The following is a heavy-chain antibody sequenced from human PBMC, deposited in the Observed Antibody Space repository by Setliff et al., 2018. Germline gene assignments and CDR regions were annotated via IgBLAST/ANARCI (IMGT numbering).Heavy chain of an antibody. CDR2: ISKNSKYI. J-gene: IGHJ6*02. CDR1: GFSYSNCW. D-gene: IGHD3-10*01. Sequence: PGGSLRLSCTASGFSYSNCWMNWVRQAPGKGLEWVSTISKNSKYIFYSDSLKGRFITSRDDSKNSLYLRMNSLRAEDTALYYCARDGVFYAMDVWGHGTTVTV. CDR3: ARDGVFYAMDV. V-gene: IGHV3-21*06.